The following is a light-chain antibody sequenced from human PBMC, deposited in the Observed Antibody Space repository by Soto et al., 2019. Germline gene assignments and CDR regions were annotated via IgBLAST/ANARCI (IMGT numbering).Light chain of an antibody. CDR1: ESVSTY. CDR2: DTS. Sequence: EVVLAQSPATLSLSPGDRATLSCRANESVSTYLAWYQQKPGQSPRLLIYDTSKRATGIPARFSGSGSGTDFTRTIVSLEPEDFVFYYCQQRSSWPLTFGGGTKVDIK. J-gene: IGKJ4*01. CDR3: QQRSSWPLT. V-gene: IGKV3-11*01.